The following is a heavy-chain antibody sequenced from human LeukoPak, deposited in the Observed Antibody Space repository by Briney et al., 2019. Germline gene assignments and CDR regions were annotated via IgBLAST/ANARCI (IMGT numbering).Heavy chain of an antibody. Sequence: PSETLSLTCTVSGGSISSSSYYWGWIRQPPGKGLECIGSIYYSESTYYNPSLKSRVTISVDTSKNQFSLKLSSVTAADTAVYYCARLVSPITMIVVAVGGFDIWGQGTMVTVSS. D-gene: IGHD3-22*01. CDR3: ARLVSPITMIVVAVGGFDI. J-gene: IGHJ3*02. V-gene: IGHV4-39*01. CDR2: IYYSEST. CDR1: GGSISSSSYY.